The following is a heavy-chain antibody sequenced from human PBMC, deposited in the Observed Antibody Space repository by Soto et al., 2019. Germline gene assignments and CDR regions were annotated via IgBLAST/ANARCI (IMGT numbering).Heavy chain of an antibody. J-gene: IGHJ4*02. CDR3: AGDRGWGGSPGYFDY. CDR1: GFTFSSYE. CDR2: ISSSSSTI. Sequence: EVQLVESGGGLVQPGGSLRLSCAASGFTFSSYEMNWVRQAPGKGLEWVSYISSSSSTIYYADSVKGRFTISRDNAKNSLYLKMNSLGAEDTVVYYGAGDRGWGGSPGYFDYWAGEPWSPSPQ. V-gene: IGHV3-48*03. D-gene: IGHD3-10*01.